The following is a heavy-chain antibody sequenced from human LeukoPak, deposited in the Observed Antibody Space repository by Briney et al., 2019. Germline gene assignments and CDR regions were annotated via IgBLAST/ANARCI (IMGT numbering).Heavy chain of an antibody. Sequence: ASVKVSCKASGYTFTSYGISWVRQAPGQGLEWMGWISAYNGNTNYAQKLQGRVTMTTDTSTSTAYMELRSLRSDDTAVYYCARAAGYNSSSWYDYWGQGTLVTVSS. CDR2: ISAYNGNT. CDR3: ARAAGYNSSSWYDY. D-gene: IGHD6-13*01. V-gene: IGHV1-18*01. CDR1: GYTFTSYG. J-gene: IGHJ4*02.